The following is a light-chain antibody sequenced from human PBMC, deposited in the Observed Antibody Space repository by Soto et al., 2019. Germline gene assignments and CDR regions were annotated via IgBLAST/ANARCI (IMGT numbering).Light chain of an antibody. CDR3: SSYTTSSTQV. V-gene: IGLV2-14*01. CDR2: EVS. CDR1: SSDVGYYNY. Sequence: QSALTQPASVSGSPGQSITISCTGTSSDVGYYNYVSWYQHHPGEAPKLMIYEVSNRPSGVSNRFSGSKSGNTASLTISGLQAEDEADYYCSSYTTSSTQVFGGATNFTVL. J-gene: IGLJ3*02.